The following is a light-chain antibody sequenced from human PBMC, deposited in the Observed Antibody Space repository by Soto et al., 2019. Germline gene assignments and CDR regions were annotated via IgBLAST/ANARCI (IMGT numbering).Light chain of an antibody. CDR1: QNINNY. CDR2: DAS. V-gene: IGKV1-33*01. J-gene: IGKJ5*01. CDR3: QQYENLPT. Sequence: DIPLTQSPSSLSASLADRVTIXCQASQNINNYLNWYQQKPGRAPKLLIYDASNLEAGVPSRFRGSGSGTDFTFTISRLQPEDIATYYCQQYENLPTFGQGTRLEIK.